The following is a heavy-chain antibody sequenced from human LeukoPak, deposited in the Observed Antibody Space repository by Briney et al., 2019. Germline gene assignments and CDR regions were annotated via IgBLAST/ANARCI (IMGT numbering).Heavy chain of an antibody. V-gene: IGHV3-23*01. CDR2: ISGSGGST. CDR3: AKDVEAVAGTGRDYFDY. D-gene: IGHD6-19*01. J-gene: IGHJ4*02. CDR1: GFTFGDYA. Sequence: GRSLRLSCTASGFTFGDYAMGWVRQAPGKGLEWVSAISGSGGSTYYADSVKGRFTISRDNSKNTLYLQMNSLRAEDTAVYYCAKDVEAVAGTGRDYFDYWGQGTLVTVSS.